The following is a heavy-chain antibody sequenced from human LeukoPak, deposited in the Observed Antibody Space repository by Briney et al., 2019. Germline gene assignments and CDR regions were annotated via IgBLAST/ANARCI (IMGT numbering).Heavy chain of an antibody. CDR1: GYAISSGYY. D-gene: IGHD3-22*01. Sequence: SETLSLTCSVSGYAISSGYYWSWIRQPPGKGLEWIGEINHSGSTNYNPSLKSRVTISVDTSKNQFSLKLSSVTAADTAVYYCARGYDSSGYYTPNFDYWGQGTLVTVSS. J-gene: IGHJ4*02. V-gene: IGHV4-38-2*02. CDR2: INHSGST. CDR3: ARGYDSSGYYTPNFDY.